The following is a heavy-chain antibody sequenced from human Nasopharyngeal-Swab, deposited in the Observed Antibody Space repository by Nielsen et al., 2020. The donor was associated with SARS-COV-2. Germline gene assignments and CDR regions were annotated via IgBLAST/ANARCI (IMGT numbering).Heavy chain of an antibody. D-gene: IGHD3-16*02. J-gene: IGHJ4*02. CDR3: ARHYDYVWGSYRPFDY. V-gene: IGHV3-30*03. CDR1: GFTFSSYG. Sequence: GGSLRLSCAASGFTFSSYGMHWVRPAPGKGLEWVAVISYAGSNKYYADSVKGRFTISRANAKNSLYLQMNSLRAEDTAVYYCARHYDYVWGSYRPFDYWGQGTLVTVSS. CDR2: ISYAGSNK.